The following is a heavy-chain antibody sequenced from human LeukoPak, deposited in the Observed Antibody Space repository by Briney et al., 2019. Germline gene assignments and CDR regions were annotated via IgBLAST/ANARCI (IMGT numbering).Heavy chain of an antibody. V-gene: IGHV3-74*01. Sequence: GGSLRLSCAASGFTFSSYGMHWVRQAPGKGLVWVSRINTDGSSTSYADSVKGRFTISRDNAKNTLYLQMNSLRAEDTAVYYCARASAQYQLPSGYYYYYYMDVWGKGTTVTVSS. CDR2: INTDGSST. J-gene: IGHJ6*03. CDR3: ARASAQYQLPSGYYYYYYMDV. D-gene: IGHD2-2*01. CDR1: GFTFSSYG.